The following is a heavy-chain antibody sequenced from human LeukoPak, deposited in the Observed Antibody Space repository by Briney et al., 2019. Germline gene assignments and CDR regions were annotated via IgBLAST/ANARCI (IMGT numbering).Heavy chain of an antibody. CDR1: GFTFSNAW. V-gene: IGHV3-7*01. CDR3: ARGFIKLDY. Sequence: GGSLRLSCAASGFTFSNAWMSWVRQAPGKGLEWVANIKQDGSEKYYVDSVKGRFTISRDNAKNSLYLQMNSLRAEDTAVYYCARGFIKLDYWGQGTLVTVSS. D-gene: IGHD1-1*01. CDR2: IKQDGSEK. J-gene: IGHJ4*02.